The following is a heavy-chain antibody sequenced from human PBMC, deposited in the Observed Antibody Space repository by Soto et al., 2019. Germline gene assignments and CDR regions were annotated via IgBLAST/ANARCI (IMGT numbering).Heavy chain of an antibody. D-gene: IGHD3-3*01. CDR3: ARVTTIFGVVGYYGMDV. J-gene: IGHJ6*02. CDR1: GYTFTSYY. V-gene: IGHV1-46*01. Sequence: GASVKVSCKASGYTFTSYYMHWVRQAPGQGLEWTGIINPSGGSTSYAQKFQGRVTMTRDTSTSTVYMELSSLRSEDTAVYYCARVTTIFGVVGYYGMDVWGQGTTVTVSS. CDR2: INPSGGST.